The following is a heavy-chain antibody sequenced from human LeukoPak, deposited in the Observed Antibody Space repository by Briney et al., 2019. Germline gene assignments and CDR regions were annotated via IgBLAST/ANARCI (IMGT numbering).Heavy chain of an antibody. CDR3: ARASILWWWGLDY. V-gene: IGHV4-30-4*08. CDR2: IYYSGST. Sequence: SETLSFTCTVSGGSISSGDYYWSWIRQPPGKGLEWIGYIYYSGSTYYNPSLKSRVTISVDTSKSQFSLKLSSVTAADTAVYYCARASILWWWGLDYWGQGTLVTVSS. CDR1: GGSISSGDYY. D-gene: IGHD2-21*01. J-gene: IGHJ4*02.